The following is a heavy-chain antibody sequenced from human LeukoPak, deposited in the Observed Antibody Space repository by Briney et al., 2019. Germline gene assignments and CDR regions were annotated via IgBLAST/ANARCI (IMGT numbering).Heavy chain of an antibody. V-gene: IGHV3-48*04. CDR2: ISSSSSTI. Sequence: PGGSLRLSCAASGFTFSTYTMNWVRQAPGKGLEWVSYISSSSSTIYYADSVKGRFTISRDNAKNSLYLQMNSLRAEDTAVYYCARVKTDYYDSNYGMDVWGQGTTVTVSS. J-gene: IGHJ6*02. CDR3: ARVKTDYYDSNYGMDV. CDR1: GFTFSTYT. D-gene: IGHD3-22*01.